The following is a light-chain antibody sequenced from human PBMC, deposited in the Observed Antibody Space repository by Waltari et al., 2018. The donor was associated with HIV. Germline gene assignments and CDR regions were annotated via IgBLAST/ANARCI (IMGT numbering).Light chain of an antibody. J-gene: IGLJ1*01. Sequence: QSVLTHPPSVSGAPAQRVTISCPGRCSNIGAGYHVDWYQQLPGTAPKLLIYGNNNRPSGVPDRFSGSKSGTSASLAITGLQAEDEADYHCQSHDSSLSGYVFGTGTKVTVL. CDR3: QSHDSSLSGYV. V-gene: IGLV1-40*01. CDR2: GNN. CDR1: CSNIGAGYH.